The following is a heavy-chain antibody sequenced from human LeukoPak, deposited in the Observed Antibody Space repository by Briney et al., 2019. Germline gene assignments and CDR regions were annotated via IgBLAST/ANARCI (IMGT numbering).Heavy chain of an antibody. J-gene: IGHJ4*02. CDR2: IYPGDSDT. CDR3: ARLNPGIAAAGYYFDY. V-gene: IGHV5-51*01. CDR1: GYSFTSYW. D-gene: IGHD6-13*01. Sequence: GESLKIFCKGSGYSFTSYWIGLVRQMPGKGLEWMVSIYPGDSDTRYSPCFQGQVTISADKSISTAYLQWSSLKASDTAMYYCARLNPGIAAAGYYFDYWGQGTLVTVSS.